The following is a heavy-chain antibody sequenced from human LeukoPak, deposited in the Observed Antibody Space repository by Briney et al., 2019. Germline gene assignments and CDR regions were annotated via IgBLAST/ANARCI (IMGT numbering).Heavy chain of an antibody. V-gene: IGHV3-7*01. CDR2: INEDGSER. CDR1: GFTFSSYW. J-gene: IGHJ5*02. D-gene: IGHD3-3*01. Sequence: GGSLRLSCVGSGFTFSSYWMTWVRQTPGKGLEWLANINEDGSERNYVDSVKGRFTISRDNAKKSVYLQMNSLRGDDTAVYYCARGRPITVSGVVILPWGQGTLVTVSS. CDR3: ARGRPITVSGVVILP.